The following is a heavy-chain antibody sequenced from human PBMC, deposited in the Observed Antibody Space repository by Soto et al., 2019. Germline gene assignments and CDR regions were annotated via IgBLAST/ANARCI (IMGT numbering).Heavy chain of an antibody. CDR2: MQPSTGRT. CDR3: ARGVSAGVDY. V-gene: IGHV1-8*01. J-gene: IGHJ4*02. Sequence: QVQLLQSGAEVREPGASVKVSCKASGYSFTSLDINWVRQTAGQGLEWMGWMQPSTGRTGYAQKFQGRVTMTRDTSINTAYMELTTLTSDDTAFYYCARGVSAGVDYWGQATLVTVSS. D-gene: IGHD6-19*01. CDR1: GYSFTSLD.